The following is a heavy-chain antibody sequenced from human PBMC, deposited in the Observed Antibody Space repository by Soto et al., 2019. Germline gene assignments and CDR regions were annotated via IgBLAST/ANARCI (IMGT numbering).Heavy chain of an antibody. V-gene: IGHV1-2*04. CDR3: ARVYRGSHDAFDI. D-gene: IGHD1-26*01. CDR1: GYTFTGYY. J-gene: IGHJ3*02. Sequence: ASVKVSCKASGYTFTGYYMHWVRQAPGQGLEWMGWINPNSGGTNYAQKFQGWVTMTRDTSISTAYMELSRLRSDDTAVDYCARVYRGSHDAFDIWGQGTMVTVSS. CDR2: INPNSGGT.